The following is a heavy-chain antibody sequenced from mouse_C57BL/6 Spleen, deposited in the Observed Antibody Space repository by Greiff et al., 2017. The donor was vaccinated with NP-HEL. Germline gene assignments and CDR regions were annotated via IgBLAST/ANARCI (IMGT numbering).Heavy chain of an antibody. CDR1: GFTFSSYA. J-gene: IGHJ4*01. CDR2: ISDGGSYT. D-gene: IGHD2-13*01. V-gene: IGHV5-4*01. CDR3: AREGEAMDY. Sequence: EVKLVESGGGLVKPGGSLKLSCAASGFTFSSYAMSWVRQTPEKRLEWVATISDGGSYTYYPDNVKGRFTISRDNAKNNLYLQMSHLKTESTAMYYCAREGEAMDYWGQGTSVTVSS.